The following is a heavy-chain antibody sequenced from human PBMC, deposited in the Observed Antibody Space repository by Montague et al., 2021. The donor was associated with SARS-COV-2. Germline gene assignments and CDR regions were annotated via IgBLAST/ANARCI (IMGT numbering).Heavy chain of an antibody. CDR2: ISHSGST. D-gene: IGHD2-2*01. CDR3: ARVPYRLLFVPRYYGMDV. V-gene: IGHV4-34*01. CDR1: GGSSSGYY. Sequence: SETLSLTCAVYGGSSSGYYWSWIRQPPEEGLEWIAEISHSGSTSYNPSLKSRVTISVDTSKNQFSLKLSSATAADTAVYYCARVPYRLLFVPRYYGMDVWGQGTTVTVSS. J-gene: IGHJ6*02.